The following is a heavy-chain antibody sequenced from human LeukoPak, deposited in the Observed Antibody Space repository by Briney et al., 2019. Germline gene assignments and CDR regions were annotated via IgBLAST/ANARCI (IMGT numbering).Heavy chain of an antibody. Sequence: SGGSLRLSCAASRFTFNTYWMHWVRQAPGKGLEWVSGISWNSGSIGYADSVKGRFTISRDNAKNSLYLQMNSLRAEDTALYYCAKDDYWGQGTLVTVSS. V-gene: IGHV3-9*01. J-gene: IGHJ4*02. CDR2: ISWNSGSI. CDR3: AKDDY. CDR1: RFTFNTYW.